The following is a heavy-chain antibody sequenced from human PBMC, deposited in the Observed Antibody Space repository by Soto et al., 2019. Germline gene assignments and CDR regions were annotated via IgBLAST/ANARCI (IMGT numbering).Heavy chain of an antibody. CDR2: ISGSGGST. CDR1: GFTFSNSA. V-gene: IGHV3-23*01. Sequence: EVQLLESGGGLVQPGGSLRLSCAASGFTFSNSAMSWVRQAPGKGLEWVSVISGSGGSTYYADSVKGRFTISRDNSKNTLYLHMNSLRVEDAAVYYCAKDRGEYTSSPCDSWGQGTLVTVSS. CDR3: AKDRGEYTSSPCDS. J-gene: IGHJ4*02. D-gene: IGHD3-10*01.